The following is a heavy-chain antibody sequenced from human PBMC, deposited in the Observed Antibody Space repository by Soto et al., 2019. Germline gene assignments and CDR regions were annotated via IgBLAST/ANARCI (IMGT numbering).Heavy chain of an antibody. V-gene: IGHV3-15*01. CDR2: IKSKTDGGTT. Sequence: PGGSLRLSCAASGFTVSSNYMSWVRQAPGKGLEWVGRIKSKTDGGTTDYAAPVKGRFTISRDDSKNTLYLQMNSLKTEDTAVYYCTTSLGHFDWLLRPPDYWGQGTLVTVSS. J-gene: IGHJ4*02. D-gene: IGHD3-9*01. CDR3: TTSLGHFDWLLRPPDY. CDR1: GFTVSSNY.